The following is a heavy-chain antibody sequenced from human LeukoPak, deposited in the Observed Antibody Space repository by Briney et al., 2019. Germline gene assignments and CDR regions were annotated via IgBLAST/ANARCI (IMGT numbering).Heavy chain of an antibody. V-gene: IGHV4-34*01. CDR1: GGSFSGYY. CDR3: ARMRRDSSSWFENFDY. D-gene: IGHD6-13*01. CDR2: INHSGGT. J-gene: IGHJ4*02. Sequence: SETLSLTCAVYGGSFSGYYWSWIRQPPGKGLEWIGEINHSGGTNYNPSLKSRVTISVDTSKNQFSLKLSSVTAADTAVYYCARMRRDSSSWFENFDYWGQGTLVTVSS.